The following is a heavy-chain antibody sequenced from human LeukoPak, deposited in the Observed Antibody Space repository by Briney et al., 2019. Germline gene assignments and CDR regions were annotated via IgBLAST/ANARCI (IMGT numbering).Heavy chain of an antibody. J-gene: IGHJ6*03. Sequence: GGSLRLSXAASGFTSLSFWIHWVRPAPGKGRVWVGRINNDGTDTIYADSVKGRFTVSRDNAKNSLYLQLDSLRAEDTAMYYCARERFASDYYMDVWGKGTTVTVSS. V-gene: IGHV3-74*01. D-gene: IGHD3-10*01. CDR3: ARERFASDYYMDV. CDR1: GFTSLSFW. CDR2: INNDGTDT.